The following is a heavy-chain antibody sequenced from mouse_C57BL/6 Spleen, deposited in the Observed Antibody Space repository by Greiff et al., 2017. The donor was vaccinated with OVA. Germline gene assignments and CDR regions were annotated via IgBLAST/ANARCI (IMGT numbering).Heavy chain of an antibody. CDR1: GFTFTDYY. D-gene: IGHD1-1*01. CDR3: ARYKSSSSSWFAY. Sequence: EVMLVESGGGLVQPGGSLSLSCAASGFTFTDYYMSWVRQPPGKALEWLGFIRNKANGYTTASSASVKGRLTIASDNSQSILYRQMNALSAEDSATYYCARYKSSSSSWFAYWGQGTLVTVSA. J-gene: IGHJ3*01. CDR2: IRNKANGYTT. V-gene: IGHV7-3*01.